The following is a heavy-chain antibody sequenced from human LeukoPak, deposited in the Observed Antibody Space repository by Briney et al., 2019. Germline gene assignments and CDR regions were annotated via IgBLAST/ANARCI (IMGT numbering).Heavy chain of an antibody. CDR1: EFTFRNYA. Sequence: GGSLRLSCAASEFTFRNYAMSWVRQAPGKGLEWVSVISDSVASTYYADSVKGRFTISRDNSKNTLFLQMNSLRAEDTAIYYCAKDSHPHYYDSSGPFDHWGQGTLVTVSS. V-gene: IGHV3-23*01. D-gene: IGHD3-22*01. CDR3: AKDSHPHYYDSSGPFDH. CDR2: ISDSVAST. J-gene: IGHJ4*02.